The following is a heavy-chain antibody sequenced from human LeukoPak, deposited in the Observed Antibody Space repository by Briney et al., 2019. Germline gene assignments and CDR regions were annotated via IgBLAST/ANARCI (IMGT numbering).Heavy chain of an antibody. CDR3: ARDSGTTGEVKFDP. CDR1: GGSISSDY. V-gene: IGHV4-59*12. D-gene: IGHD3-10*01. Sequence: SETLSLTCTVSGGSISSDYWSWIRQPPGKGPEWIGYIYYSGSTNYNPSLKSRVTISVDTSKNQFSLKLMSVTAADTAVYYCARDSGTTGEVKFDPWGQGTLVTVSS. J-gene: IGHJ5*02. CDR2: IYYSGST.